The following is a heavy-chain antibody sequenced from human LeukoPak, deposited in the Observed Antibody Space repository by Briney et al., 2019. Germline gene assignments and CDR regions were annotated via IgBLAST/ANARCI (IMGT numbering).Heavy chain of an antibody. J-gene: IGHJ3*02. CDR2: INHSGST. D-gene: IGHD3-22*01. Sequence: SETLSLTCAVYGGSFSGYYWSWIRQPPGKGLEWIGEINHSGSTNYNPSLKSRVTISVDTSKNQFSLKLSSVTAADTAVYYCARSISYDSSGYYYGAFDIWGQGTMVTVSS. V-gene: IGHV4-34*01. CDR1: GGSFSGYY. CDR3: ARSISYDSSGYYYGAFDI.